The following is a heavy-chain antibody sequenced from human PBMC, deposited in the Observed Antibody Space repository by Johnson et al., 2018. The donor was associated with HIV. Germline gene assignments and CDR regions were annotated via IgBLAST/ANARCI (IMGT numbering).Heavy chain of an antibody. CDR3: ARGYILTGYSGAFDI. V-gene: IGHV3-30*04. Sequence: QVQLVESGGGVVQPGTSLRLACAASGFTFSSFAMHWVRQAPGKGLEWVAVMSYDGSDKYYADSVKGRFTISRDNSKNTLFLQMNSLRAEDTAVYYCARGYILTGYSGAFDIWGQGTMVTVSS. CDR1: GFTFSSFA. D-gene: IGHD3-9*01. CDR2: MSYDGSDK. J-gene: IGHJ3*02.